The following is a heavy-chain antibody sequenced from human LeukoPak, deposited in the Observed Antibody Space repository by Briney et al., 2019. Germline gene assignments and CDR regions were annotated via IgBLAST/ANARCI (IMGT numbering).Heavy chain of an antibody. D-gene: IGHD6-6*01. V-gene: IGHV4-59*12. CDR1: LGSLSSYY. J-gene: IGHJ4*02. CDR3: ARENWRSKSIDFDS. CDR2: IYYSGST. Sequence: SETLSLTRTVSLGSLSSYYLSWIRQPPGKGVEGIGYIYYSGSTNYNPSLKSRVTISVDTSKNQFSLRLSSVTAADTAAYFCARENWRSKSIDFDSWGQGTLVTVSS.